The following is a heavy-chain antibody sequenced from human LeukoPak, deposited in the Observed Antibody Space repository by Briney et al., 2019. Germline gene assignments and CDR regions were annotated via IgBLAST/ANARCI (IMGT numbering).Heavy chain of an antibody. Sequence: SETLSLTCTVSGGAISNSTYCWGWIRQPPGKGLEWIGSIYYGGRTYYNPSLKSRVTISVDTSKNQLSLKVSSVTAADSAVYYCASLEQWSGGYWGQGTLVTVSS. CDR3: ASLEQWSGGY. CDR1: GGAISNSTYC. D-gene: IGHD2-15*01. V-gene: IGHV4-39*01. CDR2: IYYGGRT. J-gene: IGHJ4*02.